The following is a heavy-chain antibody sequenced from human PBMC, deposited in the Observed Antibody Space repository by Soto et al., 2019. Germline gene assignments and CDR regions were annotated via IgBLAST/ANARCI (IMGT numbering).Heavy chain of an antibody. CDR2: IYYSGST. V-gene: IGHV4-61*01. Sequence: SETLSLTCTVSGGSVSSGSYYWSWIRQPPGKGLEWIGYIYYSGSTNYNPSLKSRVTISVDTSKNQFSLKLSSVTAADTAVYYCARDLPAAGPDAFDIWGQGTMVTVSS. D-gene: IGHD6-13*01. CDR3: ARDLPAAGPDAFDI. CDR1: GGSVSSGSYY. J-gene: IGHJ3*02.